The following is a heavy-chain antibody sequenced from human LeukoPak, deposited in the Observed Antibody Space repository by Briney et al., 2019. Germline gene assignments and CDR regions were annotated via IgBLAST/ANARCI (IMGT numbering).Heavy chain of an antibody. Sequence: GGSLRLSCAASGFSFDDYAMHWVRQTPGKGLEGVAGILWNSATIGYVDSVKGRFTITRDNAKNSLDLQMNSLRDEDTAFYYCAKDGAVAGTGWYFDLWGRGTLVTVSS. V-gene: IGHV3-9*01. CDR3: AKDGAVAGTGWYFDL. CDR1: GFSFDDYA. J-gene: IGHJ2*01. CDR2: ILWNSATI. D-gene: IGHD6-19*01.